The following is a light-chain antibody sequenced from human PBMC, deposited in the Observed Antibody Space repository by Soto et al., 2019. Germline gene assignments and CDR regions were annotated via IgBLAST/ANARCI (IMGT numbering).Light chain of an antibody. V-gene: IGKV3-20*01. CDR3: QQYGSSPLT. J-gene: IGKJ4*01. Sequence: EIVLTQSPGTLSLSPGERATLSCRASQSVSSSYLAWYQQKPGQAPRLLIYGASGRATGIPDRFSGSGSGTDFTLTISRLEPEDFAVYYWQQYGSSPLTFGGGTKVEIK. CDR1: QSVSSSY. CDR2: GAS.